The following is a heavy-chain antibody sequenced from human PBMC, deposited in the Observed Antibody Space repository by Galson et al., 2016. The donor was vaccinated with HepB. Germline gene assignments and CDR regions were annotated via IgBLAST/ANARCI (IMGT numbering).Heavy chain of an antibody. CDR3: ARDGHRRYYYYNGMDV. Sequence: SVKVSCKASGYTFTSYGLSWVRQAPGQGLEWMGWISGYNGNTKYEQKFQGRVTMTTDTSTSTVYMELRSLRSDDTAVYYCARDGHRRYYYYNGMDVWGQGTTVTVSS. V-gene: IGHV1-18*04. CDR2: ISGYNGNT. D-gene: IGHD3-16*02. J-gene: IGHJ6*02. CDR1: GYTFTSYG.